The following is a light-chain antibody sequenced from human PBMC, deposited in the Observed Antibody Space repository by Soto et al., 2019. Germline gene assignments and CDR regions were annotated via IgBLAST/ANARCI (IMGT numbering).Light chain of an antibody. V-gene: IGKV1-9*01. CDR1: QDISNY. CDR3: QQRSNWPPLT. Sequence: DIQLTQSPSFLSASVGDRVTITCRASQDISNYLVWYQQKPGKAPKPLIYAASTLQSGVPSRFSGSGSGTEFTLTISSLQPEDFAVYYCQQRSNWPPLTFGGGTKVEIK. J-gene: IGKJ4*01. CDR2: AAS.